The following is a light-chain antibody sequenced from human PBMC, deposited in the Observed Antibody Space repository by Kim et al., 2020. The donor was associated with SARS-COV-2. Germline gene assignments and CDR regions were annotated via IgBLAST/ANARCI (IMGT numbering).Light chain of an antibody. Sequence: SASVGDGVTISCRASQSISRYVNWYQQKPGKAPKFLIYAASSLQSGVPSRFSGSGSGTDFTLTISSLQPEDIATYYCQQSYSTPYTFGQGTSWRS. CDR2: AAS. V-gene: IGKV1-39*01. J-gene: IGKJ2*01. CDR1: QSISRY. CDR3: QQSYSTPYT.